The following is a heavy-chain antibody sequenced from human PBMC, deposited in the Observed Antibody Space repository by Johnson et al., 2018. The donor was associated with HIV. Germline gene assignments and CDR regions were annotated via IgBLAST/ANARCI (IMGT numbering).Heavy chain of an antibody. CDR1: GFTFEDYA. D-gene: IGHD4-17*01. CDR2: IYSGGST. CDR3: ARSMTTVTVAFDI. Sequence: VQLVESGGGLVQPGRSLRLSCVASGFTFEDYAMHWVRQAPGKGLEWVSGIYSGGSTYYADSVKGRFTISRDNSKNTLYLQMNSLRAEDTAVYYCARSMTTVTVAFDIWGQGTMVTVSS. J-gene: IGHJ3*02. V-gene: IGHV3-66*01.